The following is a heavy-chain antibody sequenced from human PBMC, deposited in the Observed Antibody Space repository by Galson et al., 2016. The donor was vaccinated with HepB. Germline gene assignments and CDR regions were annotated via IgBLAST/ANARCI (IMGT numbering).Heavy chain of an antibody. V-gene: IGHV4-34*01. Sequence: SETLSLTCAVNGGSFSAHFWTWIRQPPGKGLEWIGEIDYSGNTKYNPSLKGRFTMSVDTSKTQFSLKLSSVTAADTAVYYCARHSHTVGLDFWGQGTLVTVSS. CDR1: GGSFSAHF. J-gene: IGHJ4*02. CDR2: IDYSGNT. D-gene: IGHD1-26*01. CDR3: ARHSHTVGLDF.